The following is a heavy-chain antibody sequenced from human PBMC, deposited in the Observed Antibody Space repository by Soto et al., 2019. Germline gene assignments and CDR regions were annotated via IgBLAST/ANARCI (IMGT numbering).Heavy chain of an antibody. J-gene: IGHJ4*02. CDR3: AGRDGSNQARHAFDY. CDR2: IYYIGNT. Sequence: QVQLQESGPGLVKPSETLSLTCTVSGGSISNYYWSWIRQPPGKGMEWIGYIYYIGNTNYNPSLKSRVTISADTSKNQLSLKVSSVTAADTAVYYCAGRDGSNQARHAFDYWGQGTLVTVSS. D-gene: IGHD1-26*01. V-gene: IGHV4-59*01. CDR1: GGSISNYY.